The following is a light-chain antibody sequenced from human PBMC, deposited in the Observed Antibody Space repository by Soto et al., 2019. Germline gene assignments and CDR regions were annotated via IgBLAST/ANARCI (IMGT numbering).Light chain of an antibody. CDR1: QSVSSNY. Sequence: IVLTQSPGTLSLSPGERATFSCRASQSVSSNYLAWYQQKPGQAPRLLIYGAFKRATGIPDRFRGSGSGTDFTLTISRMEPEDFAVYYCQQFATSPLTFGGGTKVDIK. J-gene: IGKJ4*01. V-gene: IGKV3-20*01. CDR2: GAF. CDR3: QQFATSPLT.